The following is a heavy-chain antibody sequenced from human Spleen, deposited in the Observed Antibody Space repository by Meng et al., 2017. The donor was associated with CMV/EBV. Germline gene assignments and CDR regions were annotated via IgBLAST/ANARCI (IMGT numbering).Heavy chain of an antibody. CDR2: ISAYNGNT. D-gene: IGHD2-2*01. V-gene: IGHV1-18*04. Sequence: ASVKVSCKASGYTFTHYYMHWVRQGPGQGLEWMGWISAYNGNTNYAQKLQGRVTMTTDTSTSTAYMELRSLRSDDTAVYYCARDGCSSTSCYFSYYYGMDVWGQGTTVTVSS. CDR1: GYTFTHYY. J-gene: IGHJ6*02. CDR3: ARDGCSSTSCYFSYYYGMDV.